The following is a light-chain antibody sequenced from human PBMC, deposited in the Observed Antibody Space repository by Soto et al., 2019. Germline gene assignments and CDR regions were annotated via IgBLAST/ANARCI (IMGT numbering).Light chain of an antibody. J-gene: IGKJ1*01. V-gene: IGKV3-20*01. CDR2: NAY. CDR3: QQYGSSPRT. CDR1: QSVSNNY. Sequence: EIVLTQSPGTLSLSPGERATLSCRASQSVSNNYLAWYQQKPGQAPRLLIYNAYNRATGIPDRFSGSGSGTDFTLTIRRLEPEDFAVYYCQQYGSSPRTFGQGTKVEIQ.